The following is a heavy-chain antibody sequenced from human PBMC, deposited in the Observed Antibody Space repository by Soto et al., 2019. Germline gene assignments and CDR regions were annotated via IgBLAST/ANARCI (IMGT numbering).Heavy chain of an antibody. Sequence: QITLKESGPTVVKPTQTLTLTCTLSGSSLWSTGVAVTWIRQSPGKAPEWLALIYWDGDKRYRPSLERRLTITKDTSKNQVVLTMTNMEPVDTGTYYCAHRPSVSASYCFDPSGQGTLVTVSS. D-gene: IGHD6-19*01. CDR2: IYWDGDK. CDR1: GSSLWSTGVA. J-gene: IGHJ5*02. CDR3: AHRPSVSASYCFDP. V-gene: IGHV2-5*02.